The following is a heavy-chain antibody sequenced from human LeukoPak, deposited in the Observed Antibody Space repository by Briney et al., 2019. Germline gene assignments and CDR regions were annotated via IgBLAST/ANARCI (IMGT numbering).Heavy chain of an antibody. Sequence: PSETLSLTCAVSGYSIGSGYYWGWIRQPPGKGLEWIGSIYHSGSTYYNPSLKSRVTISVDTSKNQFSLKLSSVTAADTAVYYCARWAAPTYYDFWSGYSGFDPWGQGTLVTVSS. J-gene: IGHJ5*02. V-gene: IGHV4-38-2*01. CDR1: GYSIGSGYY. CDR3: ARWAAPTYYDFWSGYSGFDP. CDR2: IYHSGST. D-gene: IGHD3-3*01.